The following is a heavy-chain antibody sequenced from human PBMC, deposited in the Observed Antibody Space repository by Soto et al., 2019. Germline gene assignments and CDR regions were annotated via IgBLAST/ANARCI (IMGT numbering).Heavy chain of an antibody. Sequence: QVQLQESGPGLVKPSQTLSLTCTDSGGSLSSGDHYWKCIRQPPGKGLEWIGYSSYSGITYYNPYLKSRVTISVDPTKNQFSLKLSTVPGAATAVYFCARVGSSIAPRPFDYWGQGTLVTVSS. J-gene: IGHJ4*02. D-gene: IGHD6-6*01. V-gene: IGHV4-30-4*01. CDR3: ARVGSSIAPRPFDY. CDR2: SSYSGIT. CDR1: GGSLSSGDHY.